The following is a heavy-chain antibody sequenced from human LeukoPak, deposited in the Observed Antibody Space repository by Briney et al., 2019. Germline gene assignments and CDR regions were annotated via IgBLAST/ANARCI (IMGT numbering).Heavy chain of an antibody. CDR3: ARGAYSFDY. D-gene: IGHD4-11*01. CDR2: INSDSTST. V-gene: IGHV3-74*01. Sequence: GGSLRLSCAASGFTISSFWMHWVRQAPGKGLVWVARINSDSTSTSYVDSVKGRFTISRDNAKNTVYLQMSSLRADDTAIYYRARGAYSFDYWGQGILVTVSS. J-gene: IGHJ4*02. CDR1: GFTISSFW.